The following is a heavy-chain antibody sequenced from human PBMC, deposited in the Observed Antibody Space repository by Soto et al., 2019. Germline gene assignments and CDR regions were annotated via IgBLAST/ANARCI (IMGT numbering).Heavy chain of an antibody. Sequence: QVQLVESGGGVVQPGRSLRLSCAASGFIFSRYFMHWVRQAPGKGLEWVALISDDGTTKYYADPVTGRFTISRDNSKNTLYLQMNSLSADDTAVYYCTRADLTVTLSVFDPWGQGTLVTVSS. CDR2: ISDDGTTK. V-gene: IGHV3-30-3*01. J-gene: IGHJ5*02. CDR3: TRADLTVTLSVFDP. CDR1: GFIFSRYF. D-gene: IGHD4-17*01.